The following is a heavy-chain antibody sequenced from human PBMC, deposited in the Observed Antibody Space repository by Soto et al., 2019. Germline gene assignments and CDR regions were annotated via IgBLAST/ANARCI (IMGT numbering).Heavy chain of an antibody. CDR3: ATIFGVVHNTDYFDY. CDR2: ISYDGSNK. V-gene: IGHV3-30*03. CDR1: GFTCSSYG. D-gene: IGHD3-3*01. Sequence: WGSMRLSWAAAGFTCSSYGMHWVRKAPGKGLEWVAVISYDGSNKYYADSVKGRFTISRDNSKNTLYLQMNSLRAEDTAVYYCATIFGVVHNTDYFDYWGQGTLVTVSS. J-gene: IGHJ4*02.